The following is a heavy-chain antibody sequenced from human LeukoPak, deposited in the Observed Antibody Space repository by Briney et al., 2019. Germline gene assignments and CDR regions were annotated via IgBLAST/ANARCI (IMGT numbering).Heavy chain of an antibody. CDR2: ISYDGSDK. V-gene: IGHV3-30*03. D-gene: IGHD6-13*01. CDR1: GFTFSSYG. J-gene: IGHJ4*02. Sequence: GGSLRLSCAASGFTFSSYGMHWVRQAPGKGLEWVAVISYDGSDKYYADSVKGRFTISRDNSKNTLYLQMNSLRAEDTAVYYCATGIPDYWGQGTLVTVSS. CDR3: ATGIPDY.